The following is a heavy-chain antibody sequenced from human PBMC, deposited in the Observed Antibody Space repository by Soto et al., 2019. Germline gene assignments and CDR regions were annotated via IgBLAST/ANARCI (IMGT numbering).Heavy chain of an antibody. D-gene: IGHD6-6*01. CDR2: VYHSGST. CDR3: ARGVSSSQKRFYYRMDV. Sequence: SETLSLTCAVSGGSIRNGGYSWSWIRQPPGKGLEWIGYVYHSGSTYYSSSLKGRVTISVDMSKNQISLRLTSVTAADTAVYYCARGVSSSQKRFYYRMDVWGQGTTVTVSS. V-gene: IGHV4-30-2*01. CDR1: GGSIRNGGYS. J-gene: IGHJ6*02.